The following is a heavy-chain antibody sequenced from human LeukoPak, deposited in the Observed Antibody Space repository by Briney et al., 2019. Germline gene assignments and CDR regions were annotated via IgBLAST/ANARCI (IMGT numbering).Heavy chain of an antibody. J-gene: IGHJ6*03. CDR3: ASTTVAYYYYMDV. D-gene: IGHD4-23*01. V-gene: IGHV1-69*13. Sequence: SVKVSCKASGGTFSSYAISWVRQAPGQGLEWMGGIIPIFGTANYAQKFQGRVTITADESTSTAYMELSSLRSEDTAVYYRASTTVAYYYYMDVWGKGTTATISS. CDR2: IIPIFGTA. CDR1: GGTFSSYA.